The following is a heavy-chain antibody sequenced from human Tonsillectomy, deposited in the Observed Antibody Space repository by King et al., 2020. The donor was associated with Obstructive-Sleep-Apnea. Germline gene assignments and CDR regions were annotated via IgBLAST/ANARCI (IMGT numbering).Heavy chain of an antibody. D-gene: IGHD1-26*01. CDR2: ISSSGTL. CDR1: GFTFSDYY. CDR3: ARGLRVGDY. Sequence: VQLVESGGGLVKPGGSLRLSCTASGFTFSDYYMSWIRQAPGRGLEWVSYISSSGTLYYADSVKGRFTISRDKAKNSLYLQMNSLRAEYTAVYYCARGLRVGDYWGQGTLVIVSS. J-gene: IGHJ4*02. V-gene: IGHV3-11*01.